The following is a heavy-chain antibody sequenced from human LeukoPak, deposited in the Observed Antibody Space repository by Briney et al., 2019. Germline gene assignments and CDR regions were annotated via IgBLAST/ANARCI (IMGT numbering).Heavy chain of an antibody. CDR1: GFTFSSYS. Sequence: GGSLRLSCAASGFTFSSYSMNWVRQAPGKGLEWVSSISTSSTYIYCADSVKGRFTISRDNAKNSLYLQMNSLRAEDTAVYYCARDPPFIIGTTFFDYWGQGTLVTVSS. V-gene: IGHV3-21*01. D-gene: IGHD1-20*01. CDR2: ISTSSTYI. J-gene: IGHJ4*02. CDR3: ARDPPFIIGTTFFDY.